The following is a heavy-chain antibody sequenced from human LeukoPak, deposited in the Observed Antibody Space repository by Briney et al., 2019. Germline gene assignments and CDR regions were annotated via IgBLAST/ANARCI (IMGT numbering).Heavy chain of an antibody. D-gene: IGHD3-10*01. CDR2: IYYSGTT. CDR3: ARQSGGSYYYYGMDV. CDR1: GDSISDYY. V-gene: IGHV4-59*08. Sequence: SETLSLTCTVSGDSISDYYWSWIRQPPGKGLEWIGYIYYSGTTNYNPSLKSRVTISIDTSKNQFSLKLSSVTAADTAVYYCARQSGGSYYYYGMDVWGQGTTVTVSS. J-gene: IGHJ6*02.